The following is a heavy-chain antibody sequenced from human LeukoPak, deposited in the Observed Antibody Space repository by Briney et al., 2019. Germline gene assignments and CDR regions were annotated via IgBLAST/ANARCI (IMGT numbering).Heavy chain of an antibody. D-gene: IGHD3-22*01. J-gene: IGHJ6*03. V-gene: IGHV1-69*05. Sequence: SVKVSCKASGGTFSSYAISWVRQAPGQGLEWMGGIIPIFGTANYAQKFQGRVTITTDESTSTAYMELSSLRSEDTAVYYCASWKYYDSSGYYPLMNYYYYMDVWGKGTTVTVSS. CDR3: ASWKYYDSSGYYPLMNYYYYMDV. CDR1: GGTFSSYA. CDR2: IIPIFGTA.